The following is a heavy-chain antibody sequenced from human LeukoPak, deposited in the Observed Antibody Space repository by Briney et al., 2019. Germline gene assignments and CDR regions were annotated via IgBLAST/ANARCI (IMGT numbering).Heavy chain of an antibody. CDR1: GLTVSNNY. CDR3: ARVDGIAAAGGDYYGMDV. Sequence: KSGGSLRLSCAASGLTVSNNYINWVRQAPGKGLEWVSYISSSGSTIYYADSVKGRFTISRDNAKNSLYLQMNSLRAEDTAVYYCARVDGIAAAGGDYYGMDVWGQGTTVTVSS. D-gene: IGHD6-13*01. J-gene: IGHJ6*02. CDR2: ISSSGSTI. V-gene: IGHV3-11*01.